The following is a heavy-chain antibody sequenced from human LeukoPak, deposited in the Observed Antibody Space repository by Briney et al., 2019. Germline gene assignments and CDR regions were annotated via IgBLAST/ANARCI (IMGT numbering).Heavy chain of an antibody. CDR1: GFTFSDHY. V-gene: IGHV3-11*06. Sequence: GGSLRLSCAASGFTFSDHYMRWIRQAPGKGLEGVSYISSSSGYTNYADSVKGRFTIYRANAKNSLYLQMNSLRAEDTAVYYCARDLGGVGANHWFDPWGQGTLVTVSS. J-gene: IGHJ5*02. D-gene: IGHD1-26*01. CDR3: ARDLGGVGANHWFDP. CDR2: ISSSSGYT.